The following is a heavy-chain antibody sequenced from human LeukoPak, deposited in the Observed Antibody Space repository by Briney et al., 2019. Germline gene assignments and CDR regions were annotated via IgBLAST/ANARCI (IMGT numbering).Heavy chain of an antibody. Sequence: SETLSLTCTVSGGSISSSSYYWTWIRQPPGKGLEWIGYIYYSGSTYYNPSLKSRVTISVDTSRKQFSLKLSSVTAVDTAVYYCATALRFLEWLYWGQGTLVTVSS. D-gene: IGHD3-3*01. CDR1: GGSISSSSYY. CDR2: IYYSGST. V-gene: IGHV4-30-4*08. CDR3: ATALRFLEWLY. J-gene: IGHJ4*02.